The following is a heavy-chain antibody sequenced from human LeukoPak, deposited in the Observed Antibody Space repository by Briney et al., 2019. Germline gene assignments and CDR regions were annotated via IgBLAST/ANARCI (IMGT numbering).Heavy chain of an antibody. D-gene: IGHD3-10*01. CDR3: AGEDVRGVIISYYYYGMDV. CDR2: ISSSSSYI. CDR1: GFTFSSYS. J-gene: IGHJ6*02. Sequence: PGGSLRLSCAASGFTFSSYSMNWVRQAPGKGLEWVSSISSSSSYIYYADSVKGRFTISRDNAKNSLYLQMNSLRAEDTAVYYCAGEDVRGVIISYYYYGMDVWGQGTTVTVSS. V-gene: IGHV3-21*01.